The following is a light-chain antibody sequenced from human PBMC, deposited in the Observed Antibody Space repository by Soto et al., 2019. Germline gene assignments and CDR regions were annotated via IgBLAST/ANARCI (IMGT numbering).Light chain of an antibody. V-gene: IGKV1-9*01. CDR3: QQLNSYPPFT. CDR2: AAS. J-gene: IGKJ3*01. CDR1: QGISSY. Sequence: DIQLTQSPSFLSASAGDRVTITCRASQGISSYLAWYQQKPGKAPKLLIYAASTLQSGVPSRFSGSGSGTEFTLTMSSLQPEDFATYYCQQLNSYPPFTFGPGTKVDIK.